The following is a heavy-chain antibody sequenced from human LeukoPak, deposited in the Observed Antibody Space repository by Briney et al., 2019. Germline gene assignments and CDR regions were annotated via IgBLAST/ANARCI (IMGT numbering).Heavy chain of an antibody. CDR1: GYSFTSDY. CDR3: ARDQEAFDY. J-gene: IGHJ4*02. Sequence: ASVKVSCKASGYSFTSDYIHWVRQAPGQGLEWMGMIYPRDGSTSYAQKFQGRVTVTRDTSTSTVHMELSGLRSEDNAVYYCARDQEAFDYWGQGTLVTVSS. V-gene: IGHV1-46*01. CDR2: IYPRDGST.